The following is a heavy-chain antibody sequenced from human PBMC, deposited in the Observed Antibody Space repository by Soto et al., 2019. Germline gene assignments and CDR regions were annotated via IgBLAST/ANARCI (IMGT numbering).Heavy chain of an antibody. CDR2: MNPNSGNT. Sequence: ASVKVSCKASGYTFTSYDINWVRRATGQGLEWMGWMNPNSGNTGYAQKFQGRVTMTRNTSISTAYMELSSLRSEDTAVYYCARALATIVYNWFDPWGQGTLVTVSS. CDR3: ARALATIVYNWFDP. CDR1: GYTFTSYD. D-gene: IGHD5-12*01. V-gene: IGHV1-8*01. J-gene: IGHJ5*02.